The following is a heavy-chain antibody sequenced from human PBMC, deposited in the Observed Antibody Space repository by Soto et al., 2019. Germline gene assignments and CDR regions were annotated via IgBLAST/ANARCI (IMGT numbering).Heavy chain of an antibody. Sequence: GASVKVSCKASGYTFTGYYMHWVRQAPGQGLEWMGWINPNSGGTNYAQKFQGWVTMTRDTSISTAYMELSRLRSDDTAVYYCARGEPNYDILTGYYGYNWFDPWGQGTLVTVSS. J-gene: IGHJ5*02. D-gene: IGHD3-9*01. CDR3: ARGEPNYDILTGYYGYNWFDP. CDR2: INPNSGGT. CDR1: GYTFTGYY. V-gene: IGHV1-2*04.